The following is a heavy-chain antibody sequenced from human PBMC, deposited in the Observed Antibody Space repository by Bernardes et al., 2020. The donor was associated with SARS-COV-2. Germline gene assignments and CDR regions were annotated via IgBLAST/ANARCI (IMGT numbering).Heavy chain of an antibody. J-gene: IGHJ6*03. CDR1: GGSISSGGYY. V-gene: IGHV4-39*07. Sequence: SETLSLTCTVSGGSISSGGYYWGWIRQPPGKGLEWIGSIYYSGSTYYNPSLKSRVTISVDTSKNQFSLKLSSVTAADTAVYYCARLKTVAAPRVYYYYYMDIWGKGTTVTVSS. CDR2: IYYSGST. D-gene: IGHD2-15*01. CDR3: ARLKTVAAPRVYYYYYMDI.